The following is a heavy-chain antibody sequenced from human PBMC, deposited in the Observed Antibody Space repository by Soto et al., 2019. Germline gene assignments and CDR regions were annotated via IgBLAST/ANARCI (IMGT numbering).Heavy chain of an antibody. Sequence: PGGSLRLSCAASGFTFGSYSMNWVRQAPGKGLEWVSYISSSSSTIYYADSVEGRFTISRDNAKNSHDLQMNSLRAEDTAVYYCAKDGGYSYGPYDYWGQGTLVTVSS. CDR2: ISSSSSTI. CDR1: GFTFGSYS. D-gene: IGHD5-18*01. V-gene: IGHV3-48*01. CDR3: AKDGGYSYGPYDY. J-gene: IGHJ4*02.